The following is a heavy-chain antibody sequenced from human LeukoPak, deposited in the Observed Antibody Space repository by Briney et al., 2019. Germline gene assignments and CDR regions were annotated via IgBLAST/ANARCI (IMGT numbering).Heavy chain of an antibody. J-gene: IGHJ6*02. CDR2: IYYSGST. CDR3: ARQYYDFWSGYLNYYYYYGMDV. V-gene: IGHV4-59*08. CDR1: GGSISSYY. Sequence: PSETLSLTCTVSGGSISSYYWSWIRQPPGKGLEWIGYIYYSGSTNYNPSLKSRVTISVDTSKNQFSLKLSSVTAADTAVYYCARQYYDFWSGYLNYYYYYGMDVWGQGTTVTVSS. D-gene: IGHD3-3*01.